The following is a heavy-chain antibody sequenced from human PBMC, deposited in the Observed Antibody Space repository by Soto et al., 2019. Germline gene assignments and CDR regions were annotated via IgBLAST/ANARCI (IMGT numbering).Heavy chain of an antibody. CDR2: IVVGSGNT. Sequence: QMQLVQSGPEVKKPGTSVKVSCKASGFTFTSSAVQWVRQARGQRLEWIGWIVVGSGNTNYAQKFQERVTITRDMSISTAYMELSSLRSEDTAVDYCAADIAAASGDYWGQGTLVTVSS. J-gene: IGHJ4*02. CDR1: GFTFTSSA. CDR3: AADIAAASGDY. V-gene: IGHV1-58*01. D-gene: IGHD6-13*01.